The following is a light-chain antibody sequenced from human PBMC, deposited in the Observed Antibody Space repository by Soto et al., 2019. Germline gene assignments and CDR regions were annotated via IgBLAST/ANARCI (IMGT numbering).Light chain of an antibody. V-gene: IGKV3-20*01. CDR2: GAS. CDR3: QQYGNSRT. J-gene: IGKJ1*01. CDR1: QSVGSSY. Sequence: EIMLTQSPGTLSLSPGERASLSCRASQSVGSSYLAWYQRKPGQAPRLLIYGASSRATGIPDRFSGSGSGTAFTLTISRMEPEDFAVYYCQQYGNSRTFGQGTKV.